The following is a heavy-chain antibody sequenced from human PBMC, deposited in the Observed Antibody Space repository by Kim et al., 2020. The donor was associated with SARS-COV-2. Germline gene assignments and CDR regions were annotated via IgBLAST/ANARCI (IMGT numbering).Heavy chain of an antibody. Sequence: GGSLRLSCSASGFTFSSYAMHWVRQAPGKGLEYVSAISSNGGSTYYADSVKGRFTISRDNSKNTLYLQMSSLRAEDTAVYYCVKGLNGIAATPGYFDYWGQGTLVTVSS. J-gene: IGHJ4*02. CDR1: GFTFSSYA. CDR3: VKGLNGIAATPGYFDY. CDR2: ISSNGGST. D-gene: IGHD6-13*01. V-gene: IGHV3-64D*09.